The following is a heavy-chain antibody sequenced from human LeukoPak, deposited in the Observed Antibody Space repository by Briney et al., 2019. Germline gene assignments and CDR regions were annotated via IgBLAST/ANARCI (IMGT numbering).Heavy chain of an antibody. CDR2: ISGSSGTT. D-gene: IGHD5-18*01. V-gene: IGHV3-23*01. J-gene: IGHJ4*02. CDR1: GFTFSSYA. CDR3: AKGDGYSYGFCKDY. Sequence: GGSLRLSCAASGFTFSSYAMSWVRQPPGKGLEWVSAISGSSGTTYSADSVKGRFTISRDNSKNTLYLQMNSLRAQDTAVYYCAKGDGYSYGFCKDYWGQGTLVTVSS.